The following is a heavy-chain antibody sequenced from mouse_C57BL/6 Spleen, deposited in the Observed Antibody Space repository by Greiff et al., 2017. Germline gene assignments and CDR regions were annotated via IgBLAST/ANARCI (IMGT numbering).Heavy chain of an antibody. V-gene: IGHV1-80*01. CDR3: ARLGDGNSYGWYFDV. CDR1: GYAFSSYW. J-gene: IGHJ1*03. D-gene: IGHD1-1*01. Sequence: QVQLQQSGAELVKPGASVKISCKASGYAFSSYWMNWVKQRPGKGLEWIGQIYPGDGDTNYNGKFKGKATLTADKSSSTAYMQLSSLTSEDSAVYFGARLGDGNSYGWYFDVWGTGTTVTVSS. CDR2: IYPGDGDT.